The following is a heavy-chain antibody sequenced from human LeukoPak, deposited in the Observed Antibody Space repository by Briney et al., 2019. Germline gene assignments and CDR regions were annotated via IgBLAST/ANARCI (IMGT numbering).Heavy chain of an antibody. CDR3: ARVVSGYDFFDY. D-gene: IGHD5-12*01. V-gene: IGHV4-4*07. CDR1: GVSISSYY. J-gene: IGHJ4*02. Sequence: KTSETLCLTCTVSGVSISSYYWSWIRQPAGKGLEWIGRIYTSGSTNYNPSVKSRVTISVDTSKNQFSLKLSSVTAADTAVYYCARVVSGYDFFDYWGQGTLVTVSS. CDR2: IYTSGST.